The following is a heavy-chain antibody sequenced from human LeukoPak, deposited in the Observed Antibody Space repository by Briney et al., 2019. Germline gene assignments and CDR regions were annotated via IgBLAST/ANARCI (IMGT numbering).Heavy chain of an antibody. J-gene: IGHJ3*02. Sequence: PGGSLRLSCAASGFTFSSYWMSWVRQPPGKGLEWVANIKQDGSEKYYVDSVKGRFTISRDNAKNSLYLQMNSLRAEDTAVYYCARDRDYSGYHDAFDIWGQGTMVTVSS. CDR2: IKQDGSEK. D-gene: IGHD3-22*01. CDR3: ARDRDYSGYHDAFDI. V-gene: IGHV3-7*01. CDR1: GFTFSSYW.